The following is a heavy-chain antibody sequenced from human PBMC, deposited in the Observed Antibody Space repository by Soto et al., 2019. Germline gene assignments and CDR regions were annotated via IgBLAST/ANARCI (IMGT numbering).Heavy chain of an antibody. CDR3: VRDDGDYAYFQH. V-gene: IGHV1-18*01. J-gene: IGHJ1*01. Sequence: ASVKVSCKASGYTFTSYGISWVRQAPGQGLEWMGWISGYNGNTNYVQKLQGRVTMTTDTSTSTAYMELRSLTSDDTAVYYCVRDDGDYAYFQHWGQGTLVTVSS. D-gene: IGHD4-17*01. CDR1: GYTFTSYG. CDR2: ISGYNGNT.